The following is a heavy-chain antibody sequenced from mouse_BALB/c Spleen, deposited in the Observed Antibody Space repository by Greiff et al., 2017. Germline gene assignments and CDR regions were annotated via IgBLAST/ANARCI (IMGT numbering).Heavy chain of an antibody. Sequence: QVQLKESGAELVRPGTSVKVSCKASGYAFTNYLIEWVKQRPGQGLEWIGVINPGSGGTNYNEKFKGKATLTADKSSSTAYMQLSSLTSDDSAVYFCAREDEAMDYWGQGTSVTVSS. CDR1: GYAFTNYL. CDR2: INPGSGGT. V-gene: IGHV1-54*01. J-gene: IGHJ4*01. CDR3: AREDEAMDY.